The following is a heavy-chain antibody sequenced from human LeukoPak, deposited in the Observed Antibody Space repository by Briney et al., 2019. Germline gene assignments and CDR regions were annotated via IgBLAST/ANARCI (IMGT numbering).Heavy chain of an antibody. CDR1: GFTFSSYG. Sequence: GGSLRLSCAASGFTFSSYGMSWVRQAPGKGLEWVSAISGSGGSTYYADSVKGRFTISRDNSKNTLYLQMNSLRAEDTAVYYCAKEGSDDFWSGYYYLYWGQGTLVTVSS. D-gene: IGHD3-3*01. CDR2: ISGSGGST. J-gene: IGHJ4*02. V-gene: IGHV3-23*01. CDR3: AKEGSDDFWSGYYYLY.